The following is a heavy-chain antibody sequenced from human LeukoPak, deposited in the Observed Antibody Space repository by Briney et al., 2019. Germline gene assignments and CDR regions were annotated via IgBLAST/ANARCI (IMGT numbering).Heavy chain of an antibody. J-gene: IGHJ6*02. CDR3: ARGGGLDV. CDR1: GNYW. Sequence: GGSLRLSCAASGNYWMHWVRQAPGKGLVWVSHINSDGSWTSYADSVKGRFTISKDNAKNSLYLQMSNLRAEDTAVYFCARGGGLDVWGQGATVTVSS. V-gene: IGHV3-74*01. D-gene: IGHD3-16*01. CDR2: INSDGSWT.